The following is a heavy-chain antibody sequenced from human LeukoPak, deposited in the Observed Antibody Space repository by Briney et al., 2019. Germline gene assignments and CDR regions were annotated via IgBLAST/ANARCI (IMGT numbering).Heavy chain of an antibody. CDR1: GFTFGDYA. CDR3: TRDNWNYGYYGMDV. V-gene: IGHV3-49*03. J-gene: IGHJ6*02. Sequence: GGSLRLSCTASGFTFGDYAMSWFRQAPGKGPEWVGFIRSKAYGGTTEYAASVKGRFTISRDDSKSIAYLQMNSLKTEDTAVYYCTRDNWNYGYYGMDVWGQGTTVTASS. D-gene: IGHD1-20*01. CDR2: IRSKAYGGTT.